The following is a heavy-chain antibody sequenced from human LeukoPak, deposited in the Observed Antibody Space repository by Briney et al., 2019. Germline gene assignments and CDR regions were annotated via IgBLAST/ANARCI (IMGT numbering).Heavy chain of an antibody. D-gene: IGHD2-15*01. CDR3: VKGHCSSSSCFPNYYYYMDV. V-gene: IGHV3-9*01. J-gene: IGHJ6*03. Sequence: GGSLRLSCAGSGFTFDEHAMHWVRQAPGKGLEWVSGISWNSGSIAYADSVKGRFTISRDNAKNLLFLQMSSLRAADTALYYCVKGHCSSSSCFPNYYYYMDVWGTGTTVTVSS. CDR1: GFTFDEHA. CDR2: ISWNSGSI.